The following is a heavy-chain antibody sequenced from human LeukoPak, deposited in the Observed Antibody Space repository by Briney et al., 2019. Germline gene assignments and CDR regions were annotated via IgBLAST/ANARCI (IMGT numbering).Heavy chain of an antibody. Sequence: GASVKVSCKASGYTFTGYYMHWVRQAPGQGLEWMGRIIPILGIANYGQKFQGRVTITADKSTSTAYMELSSLRSEDTAVYYCARQYSSSYDYWGQGTLVTVSS. J-gene: IGHJ4*02. V-gene: IGHV1-69*02. CDR1: GYTFTGYY. CDR3: ARQYSSSYDY. CDR2: IIPILGIA. D-gene: IGHD6-6*01.